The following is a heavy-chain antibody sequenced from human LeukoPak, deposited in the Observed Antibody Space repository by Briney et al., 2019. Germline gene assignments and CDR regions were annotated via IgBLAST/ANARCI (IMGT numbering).Heavy chain of an antibody. J-gene: IGHJ5*02. D-gene: IGHD2-2*01. CDR1: GYTFTSYG. CDR2: ISAYNGNT. Sequence: ASVKVSCKASGYTFTSYGISWVRQAPGQGLEWMGWISAYNGNTNYAQKLQGRVTMTTDTSTSTAYMELRSLRSDDTAVYYCARGYCSSTSCYYWFDPWGQGNLVTVCS. CDR3: ARGYCSSTSCYYWFDP. V-gene: IGHV1-18*01.